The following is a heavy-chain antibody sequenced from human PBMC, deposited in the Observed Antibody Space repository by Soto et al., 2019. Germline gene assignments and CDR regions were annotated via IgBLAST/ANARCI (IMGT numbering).Heavy chain of an antibody. CDR1: GGSISSGGYY. V-gene: IGHV4-31*03. J-gene: IGHJ4*02. CDR2: IYYSGST. CDR3: ARWETYYYDSSGYYFDY. Sequence: SETLSLTCTVSGGSISSGGYYWSWIRQHPGKGLEWIGYIYYSGSTYYNPSLKSRVTISVDTSKNQFSLKLSSVTAADTAVYYCARWETYYYDSSGYYFDYWGQGTLVTVSS. D-gene: IGHD3-22*01.